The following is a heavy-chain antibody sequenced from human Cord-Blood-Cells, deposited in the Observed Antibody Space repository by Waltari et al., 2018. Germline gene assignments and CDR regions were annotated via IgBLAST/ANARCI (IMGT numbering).Heavy chain of an antibody. J-gene: IGHJ4*02. Sequence: QVQLQESGTGLAKPSETLSLTCTAYGYSISSGYYWGRIRQTPGKGLEWIGSIYHSGSTYYNPSLKSRVTISVDTSKNQCSLKLSSVTAADTAVYYGARVNYSNYFDYWGQGTLVTVSS. CDR1: GYSISSGYY. CDR2: IYHSGST. V-gene: IGHV4-38-2*02. CDR3: ARVNYSNYFDY. D-gene: IGHD4-4*01.